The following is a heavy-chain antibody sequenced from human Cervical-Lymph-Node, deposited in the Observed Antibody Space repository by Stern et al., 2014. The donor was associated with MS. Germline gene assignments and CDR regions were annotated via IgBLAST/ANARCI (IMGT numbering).Heavy chain of an antibody. D-gene: IGHD3-22*01. CDR3: ARGTDYYESSGFYD. CDR1: QFTISTYA. Sequence: QVQLVQSGGGVVQPGTSLRRSCAASQFTISTYAIHWVRQAPGKGPEWVAVISYRGGNTYYADSVKGRFTIYRDNSKNTLYLQMDSLRTEDTAVYYCARGTDYYESSGFYDWGQGTVVTVSS. CDR2: ISYRGGNT. J-gene: IGHJ4*02. V-gene: IGHV3-30*04.